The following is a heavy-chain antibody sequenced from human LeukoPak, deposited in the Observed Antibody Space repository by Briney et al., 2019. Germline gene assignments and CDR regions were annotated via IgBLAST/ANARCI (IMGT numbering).Heavy chain of an antibody. Sequence: GGSLRLSCAASGFTFSVSAMYWVRQASGKGLEWVGRIRNKANNYATAYAASLKGRFTISRDDSKNTAYLQMNSLETEDTAMYYCTYTSSSGVVYWGQGTLVTVSS. CDR1: GFTFSVSA. J-gene: IGHJ4*02. D-gene: IGHD6-6*01. V-gene: IGHV3-73*01. CDR3: TYTSSSGVVY. CDR2: IRNKANNYAT.